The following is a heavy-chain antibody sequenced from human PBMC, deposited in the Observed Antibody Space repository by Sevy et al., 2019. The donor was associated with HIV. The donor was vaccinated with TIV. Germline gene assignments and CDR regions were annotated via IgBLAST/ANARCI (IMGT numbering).Heavy chain of an antibody. D-gene: IGHD3-22*01. CDR1: GYRFTSYW. CDR2: IYPDDSDI. J-gene: IGHJ4*02. Sequence: GESLKISCRGSGYRFTSYWIAWVRQMPGKGLEWMGIIYPDDSDIRYSPSHQGQVTISVDKSISTAYLQWSSLKASDTAMYFCARRFYDTTGYPQYYLDYWGQGTLVTVSS. V-gene: IGHV5-51*01. CDR3: ARRFYDTTGYPQYYLDY.